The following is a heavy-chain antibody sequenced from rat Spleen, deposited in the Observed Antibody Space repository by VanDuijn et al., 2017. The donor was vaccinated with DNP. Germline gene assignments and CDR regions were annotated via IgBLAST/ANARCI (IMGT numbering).Heavy chain of an antibody. CDR2: IRYDGSRT. CDR3: ASRVTTAGMDA. D-gene: IGHD1-10*01. V-gene: IGHV5S10*01. Sequence: EVQLVESGGDLVQPGRYLKLSCAASGFTFSDYNMAWVRQAPTTGLEWVATIRYDGSRTYYRDSVKGRFTISRDNAKSTLYLQMDSLRSEDTATYYCASRVTTAGMDAWGQGTSVTVSS. CDR1: GFTFSDYN. J-gene: IGHJ4*01.